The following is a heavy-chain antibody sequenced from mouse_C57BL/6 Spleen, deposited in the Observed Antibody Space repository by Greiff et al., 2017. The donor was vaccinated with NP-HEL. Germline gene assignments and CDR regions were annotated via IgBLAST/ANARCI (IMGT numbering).Heavy chain of an antibody. CDR3: ARRTAQAHFDY. D-gene: IGHD3-2*02. CDR2: IYPGDGDT. Sequence: ESGPELVKPGASVKISCKASGYAFSSSWMNWVKQRPGKGLEWIGRIYPGDGDTNYNGKFKGKATLTADKSSSTAYMQLSSLTSEDSAVYFCARRTAQAHFDYWGQGTTLTVSS. V-gene: IGHV1-82*01. J-gene: IGHJ2*01. CDR1: GYAFSSSW.